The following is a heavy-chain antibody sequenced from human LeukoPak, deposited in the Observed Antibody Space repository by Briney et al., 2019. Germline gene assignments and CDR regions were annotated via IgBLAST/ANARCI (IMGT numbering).Heavy chain of an antibody. D-gene: IGHD6-19*01. CDR1: GFTFSSYA. J-gene: IGHJ6*03. Sequence: GGSLRLSCAASGFTFSSYAMSWVRQAPGKGLEWVSYISSSGSTIYYADSVKGRFTISRDNAKNPLYLQMNSLRAEDTAVYYCARIEAVAASYYYYYMDVWGKGTTVTVSS. CDR3: ARIEAVAASYYYYYMDV. CDR2: ISSSGSTI. V-gene: IGHV3-48*04.